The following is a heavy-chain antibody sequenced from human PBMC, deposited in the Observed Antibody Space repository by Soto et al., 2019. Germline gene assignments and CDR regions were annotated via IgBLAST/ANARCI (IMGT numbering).Heavy chain of an antibody. Sequence: ASVKVSCKASGYTFTSYYMHWVRQAPGQGLEWMGIINPSGGSTSYAQKFQGRVTMTRDTSTSTVDMELSSLRSEDTAVYYCARGRVNSGWYYYYYGMDVWGQGTTVTVSS. J-gene: IGHJ6*02. D-gene: IGHD6-19*01. CDR2: INPSGGST. CDR1: GYTFTSYY. CDR3: ARGRVNSGWYYYYYGMDV. V-gene: IGHV1-46*01.